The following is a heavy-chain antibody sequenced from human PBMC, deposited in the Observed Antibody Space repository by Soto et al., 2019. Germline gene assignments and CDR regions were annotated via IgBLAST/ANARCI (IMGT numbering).Heavy chain of an antibody. D-gene: IGHD1-1*01. CDR3: ARAEMATIRGTDYFDY. CDR1: GGSISNHY. CDR2: IYYSGSA. Sequence: PSETLSLTCTVSGGSISNHYWRWIRQPPRKGLEWLGYIYYSGSANYNPSLKSRVTISVDTSKNQFSLKLSSVTAADTAVYYCARAEMATIRGTDYFDYWGQGTLVTVS. J-gene: IGHJ4*02. V-gene: IGHV4-59*11.